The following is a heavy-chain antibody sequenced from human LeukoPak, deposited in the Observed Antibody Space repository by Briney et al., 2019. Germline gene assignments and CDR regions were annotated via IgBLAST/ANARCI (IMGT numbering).Heavy chain of an antibody. D-gene: IGHD2-21*02. CDR3: ASGERVVTAIPGYYFDY. Sequence: ASVKVSCKASGYTFTGYYVHWVRQAPGQGLEWMGWINPNSGGTNYAQKFQGRVTMTRDMSISTAYMELSRLRSDDTAVYYCASGERVVTAIPGYYFDYWGQGTLVTVSS. V-gene: IGHV1-2*02. CDR1: GYTFTGYY. J-gene: IGHJ4*02. CDR2: INPNSGGT.